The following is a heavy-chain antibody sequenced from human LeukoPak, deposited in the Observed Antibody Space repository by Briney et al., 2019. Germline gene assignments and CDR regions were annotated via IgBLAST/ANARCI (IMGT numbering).Heavy chain of an antibody. V-gene: IGHV4-59*02. CDR3: ARGGEGAFDI. Sequence: GSLRLSCAASGFTVSSNYMSWIRQPPGKGLEWIGYIYYSGSTNYNPSLKSRATISVDTSKNQFSLKLSSVTAADTAVYYCARGGEGAFDIWGQGTMVTVSS. J-gene: IGHJ3*02. CDR1: GFTVSSNY. CDR2: IYYSGST.